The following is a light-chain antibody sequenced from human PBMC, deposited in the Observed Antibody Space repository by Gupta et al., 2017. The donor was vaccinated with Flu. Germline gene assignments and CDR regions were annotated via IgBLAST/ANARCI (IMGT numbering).Light chain of an antibody. V-gene: IGKV1-6*01. J-gene: IGKJ1*01. CDR2: AAS. CDR3: RQEDNYPRT. CDR1: QGIRND. Sequence: AIQMTQSPSSLSASVGDRVTITCRASQGIRNDLGWYQQKPGKAPKLLIYAASSLQSGVPSRFSGSGSCTDFTLTIISLQPEDFATYYCRQEDNYPRTFGQGTRVEIK.